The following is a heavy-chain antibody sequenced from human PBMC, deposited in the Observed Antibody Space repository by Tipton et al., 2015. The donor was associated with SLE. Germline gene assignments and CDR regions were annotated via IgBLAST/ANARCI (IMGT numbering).Heavy chain of an antibody. CDR2: IDHSGST. CDR1: GGSFSGYY. Sequence: TLSLTCAVYGGSFSGYYWTWIRQPPGKGLEWVGEIDHSGSTFYNPSPKSQVTISVDTSNNQFSLKLSSVTAADTAVYYCARPHRPYSSPSFDYWGQGTLVTVSS. J-gene: IGHJ4*02. V-gene: IGHV4-34*01. D-gene: IGHD6-6*01. CDR3: ARPHRPYSSPSFDY.